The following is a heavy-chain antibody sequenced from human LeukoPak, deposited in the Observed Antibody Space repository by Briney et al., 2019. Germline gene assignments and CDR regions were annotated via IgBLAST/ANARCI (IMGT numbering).Heavy chain of an antibody. D-gene: IGHD1-7*01. CDR3: ARLYGNFQNYYDY. V-gene: IGHV4-39*07. Sequence: SETLSLTCTVSGGSISSISYYWGWIRQPPGKGLEWIGHIYYSGSTFYNPSLKSRVTISVDTSKNQFSLKLRSVTAADTAMFYCARLYGNFQNYYDYWGQGTLVTVSS. CDR1: GGSISSISYY. CDR2: IYYSGST. J-gene: IGHJ4*02.